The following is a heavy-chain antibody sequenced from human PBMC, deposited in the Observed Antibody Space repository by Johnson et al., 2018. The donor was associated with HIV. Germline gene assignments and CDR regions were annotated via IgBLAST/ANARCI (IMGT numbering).Heavy chain of an antibody. CDR1: GFTFSNAW. CDR3: TTGLEFQGVIMGGAFDI. CDR2: IKSKTDGGTT. D-gene: IGHD3-10*01. Sequence: VQLVESGGGLVKPGGSLRLSCAASGFTFSNAWMSWVRQAPGKGLEWVGRIKSKTDGGTTDYAAPVKGRFTISRDDSKNTLYLQMNSLKTEDTAVYYCTTGLEFQGVIMGGAFDIWGQGTMVTVSS. V-gene: IGHV3-15*01. J-gene: IGHJ3*02.